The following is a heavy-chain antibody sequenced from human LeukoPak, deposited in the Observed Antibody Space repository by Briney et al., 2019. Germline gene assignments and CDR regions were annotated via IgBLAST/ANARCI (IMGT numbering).Heavy chain of an antibody. J-gene: IGHJ4*02. CDR3: ATPIRPYGDYRGPKAPYGY. CDR1: GFTFSRYT. D-gene: IGHD4-17*01. Sequence: GGSLRLSCAASGFTFSRYTMSWVRQAPGKGREGSSSISGSGEKTYYAESVKGGFTILRDNCKNTLYMEMNSLRAADTAVYYCATPIRPYGDYRGPKAPYGYWGQGTLVTVSS. V-gene: IGHV3-23*01. CDR2: ISGSGEKT.